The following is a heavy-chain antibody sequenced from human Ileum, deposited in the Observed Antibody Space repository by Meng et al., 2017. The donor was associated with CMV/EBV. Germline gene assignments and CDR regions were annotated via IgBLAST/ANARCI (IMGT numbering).Heavy chain of an antibody. J-gene: IGHJ6*02. D-gene: IGHD2-2*01. CDR3: ARGKGIVVVPIMDV. CDR1: GFTFPTSD. V-gene: IGHV3-13*01. Sequence: GESLKISCAASGFTFPTSDMHWVRQAPGKGLEWVSSIGNAGDTYYADSVKGRFTISRDDAKNSLYLQMNSLRVGDTAVYFCARGKGIVVVPIMDVWGQGTTVT. CDR2: IGNAGDT.